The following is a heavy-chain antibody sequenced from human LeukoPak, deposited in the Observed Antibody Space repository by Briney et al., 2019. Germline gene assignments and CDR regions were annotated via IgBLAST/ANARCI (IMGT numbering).Heavy chain of an antibody. V-gene: IGHV3-11*04. Sequence: PGGSLRLSCAASGFTVTDYHMSWIRQAPGKGLECVAYITDFGTTIHYADSVEGRFTVSGDNANNSLYLQMNSLRAEDTAVYYCARQSTYSFDSWGQGTPVTVTS. J-gene: IGHJ4*02. CDR3: ARQSTYSFDS. D-gene: IGHD2/OR15-2a*01. CDR1: GFTVTDYH. CDR2: ITDFGTTI.